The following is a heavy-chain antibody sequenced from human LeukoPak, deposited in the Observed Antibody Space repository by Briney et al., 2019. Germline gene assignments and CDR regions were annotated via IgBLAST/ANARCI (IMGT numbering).Heavy chain of an antibody. Sequence: GESLKISCKGSGYSFTSYWISWVRQMPGKGLEWMGRIDPSDSYTNYSPSFQGHVTISADKSISTAYLQWSSLKASDTAMYYCARLGYSSGASRYNNWFDPWGQGTLVTVSS. CDR2: IDPSDSYT. CDR3: ARLGYSSGASRYNNWFDP. D-gene: IGHD6-19*01. CDR1: GYSFTSYW. J-gene: IGHJ5*02. V-gene: IGHV5-10-1*01.